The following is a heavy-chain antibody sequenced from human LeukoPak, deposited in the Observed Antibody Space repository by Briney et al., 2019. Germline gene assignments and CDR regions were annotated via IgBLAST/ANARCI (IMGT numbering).Heavy chain of an antibody. D-gene: IGHD2-2*01. CDR2: ISAYNGNT. Sequence: ASVKVSCKASGYTFTSYGVSWVRQAPGQGLEWMGWISAYNGNTKYAQKVQGRVTMTTDTSTSTAYMELRSLRSDDTAVYYCARETRGLGFPYNFDYWGQGTLVTVSS. J-gene: IGHJ4*02. CDR3: ARETRGLGFPYNFDY. V-gene: IGHV1-18*01. CDR1: GYTFTSYG.